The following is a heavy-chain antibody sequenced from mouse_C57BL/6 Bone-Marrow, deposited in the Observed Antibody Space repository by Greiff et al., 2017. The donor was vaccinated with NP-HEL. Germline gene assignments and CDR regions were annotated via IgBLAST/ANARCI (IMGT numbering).Heavy chain of an antibody. CDR3: ARGDLGCWYFEG. V-gene: IGHV1-69*01. D-gene: IGHD4-1*01. J-gene: IGHJ1*03. Sequence: QVQLQQPGAELVMPGASVKLSCKASGYTFTSYWMHWVKQRPGQGLEWIGEIDPSDSYTNYTQKFKGKSTLTVDKSSSTAYMQLSSLTSEDAAVYYCARGDLGCWYFEGWGTGTTVTVSS. CDR1: GYTFTSYW. CDR2: IDPSDSYT.